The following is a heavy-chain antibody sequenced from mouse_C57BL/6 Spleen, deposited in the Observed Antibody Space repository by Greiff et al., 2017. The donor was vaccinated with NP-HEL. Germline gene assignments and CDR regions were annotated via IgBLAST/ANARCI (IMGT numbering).Heavy chain of an antibody. CDR1: GYSFTGYY. CDR3: ARATTVVARGYFDV. CDR2: IYPYNGVS. V-gene: IGHV1-31*01. Sequence: VQLKESGPELVKPGASVKISCKASGYSFTGYYMHWVKQSHGNILDWIGYIYPYNGVSSYNQKFKGKATLTVDKSSSTAYMELRSLTSEDSAVYYCARATTVVARGYFDVWGTGTTVTVSS. J-gene: IGHJ1*03. D-gene: IGHD1-1*01.